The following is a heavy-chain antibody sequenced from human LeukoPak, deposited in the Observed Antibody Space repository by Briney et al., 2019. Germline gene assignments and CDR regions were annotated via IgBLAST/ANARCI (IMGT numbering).Heavy chain of an antibody. J-gene: IGHJ6*03. Sequence: GGSLRLSCAASGFTFSSYWMSWVRQAPGKGLEWVANIKQDGSEKYYVDSVKGRFTISRDNAKNSLYLQMNSLRAEDTAVYYCARTRGEDYYYYMDVWGKGTTVTVSS. D-gene: IGHD3-16*01. CDR2: IKQDGSEK. CDR1: GFTFSSYW. CDR3: ARTRGEDYYYYMDV. V-gene: IGHV3-7*01.